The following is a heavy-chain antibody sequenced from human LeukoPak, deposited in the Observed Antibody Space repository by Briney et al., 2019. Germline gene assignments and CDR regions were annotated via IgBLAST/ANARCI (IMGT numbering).Heavy chain of an antibody. J-gene: IGHJ5*02. CDR3: ARRRVIWSTPSYNWFDP. V-gene: IGHV4-34*01. CDR2: INHSGST. Sequence: SETLSLTCAVYGGSFSGYYWSWIRQPPGKGLEWIGEINHSGSTNYNPSLKSRVTISVDTSKNQFSLKLSSVTAAETAVYYCARRRVIWSTPSYNWFDPWGQGTLVTVSS. CDR1: GGSFSGYY. D-gene: IGHD2/OR15-2a*01.